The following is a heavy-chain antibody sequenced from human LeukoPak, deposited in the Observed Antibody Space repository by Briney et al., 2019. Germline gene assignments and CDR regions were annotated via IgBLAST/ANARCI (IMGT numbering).Heavy chain of an antibody. J-gene: IGHJ5*01. CDR3: ARPYSISWELDS. CDR2: ISGSGGST. V-gene: IGHV3-23*01. D-gene: IGHD6-13*01. Sequence: GGSLRLSCAASGFTFSSYGMSWVRQAPGKGLEWVSAISGSGGSTYYADSVKGRFTISRDNAKNSLYLQMNSLRAEDTAVYYCARPYSISWELDSWGQGTLVTVSS. CDR1: GFTFSSYG.